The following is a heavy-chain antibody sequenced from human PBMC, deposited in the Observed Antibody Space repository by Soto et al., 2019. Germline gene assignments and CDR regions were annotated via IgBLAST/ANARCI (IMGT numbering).Heavy chain of an antibody. CDR3: ARVERGITIFGVVIPPFDY. CDR1: GFTFSEYY. V-gene: IGHV3-11*01. Sequence: GGSLRLSCAASGFTFSEYYMSWIRQAPGKGLEWVSYISSSGSTIYYADSVKGRFTISRDNAKNSLYLQMNSLRAEDTAVYYCARVERGITIFGVVIPPFDYWGQGTLVTVS. D-gene: IGHD3-3*01. J-gene: IGHJ4*02. CDR2: ISSSGSTI.